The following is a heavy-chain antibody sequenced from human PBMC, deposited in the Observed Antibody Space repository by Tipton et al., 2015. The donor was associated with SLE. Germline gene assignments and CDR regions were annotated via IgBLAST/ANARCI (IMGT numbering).Heavy chain of an antibody. D-gene: IGHD2-15*01. V-gene: IGHV4-34*01. J-gene: IGHJ6*02. Sequence: LRLSCAVYGGSFSGYYWSWIRQPPGKGLEWIGEINHSGSTNYNPSLKSRVTISVDTSKNQFSLKLSSVTAADTAVYYCARERVGIVVVDGMDVWGQGTTVTVSS. CDR2: INHSGST. CDR3: ARERVGIVVVDGMDV. CDR1: GGSFSGYY.